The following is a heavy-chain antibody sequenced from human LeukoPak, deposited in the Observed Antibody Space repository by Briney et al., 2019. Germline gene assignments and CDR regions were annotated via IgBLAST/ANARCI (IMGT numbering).Heavy chain of an antibody. CDR1: GFTLNTHS. Sequence: GSPRLSRAASGFTLNTHSMNWGPPAPGEGVGGVSYISTPTSAIYYADSVKGRFTVSRDNAKSSLYLQMNSLRADDTAVYYCARAPYGERGGSDYWGQGTLVTVSS. V-gene: IGHV3-48*01. CDR2: ISTPTSAI. D-gene: IGHD4-17*01. CDR3: ARAPYGERGGSDY. J-gene: IGHJ4*02.